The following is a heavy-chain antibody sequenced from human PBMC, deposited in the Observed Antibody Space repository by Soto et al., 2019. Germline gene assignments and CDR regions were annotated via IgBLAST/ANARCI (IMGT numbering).Heavy chain of an antibody. CDR1: GASIRTYY. D-gene: IGHD1-26*01. CDR3: ARPYSGAYWAAFDI. V-gene: IGHV4-59*01. Sequence: SETLSLTCTVSGASIRTYYWSWIRQPPGRGLEWIGYIYYSGTSNYNPSLRRRVTISLDTSKSQFSLRLSSVTAADTAVYYCARPYSGAYWAAFDIWGQGTMVTVSS. CDR2: IYYSGTS. J-gene: IGHJ3*02.